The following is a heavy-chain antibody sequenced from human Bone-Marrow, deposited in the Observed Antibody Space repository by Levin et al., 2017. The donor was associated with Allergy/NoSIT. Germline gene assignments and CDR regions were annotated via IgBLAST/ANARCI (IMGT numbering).Heavy chain of an antibody. CDR3: AKGAVAGTGHYYFDY. V-gene: IGHV3-30*18. CDR1: GFTFSSYD. Sequence: LSLTCAASGFTFSSYDIHWVRQAPGKGLEWVAVISYDGSNKYYADSVKGRFTISRDNSKNTLYLQMNSLRAEDTAVYYCAKGAVAGTGHYYFDYWGQGTLVTVSS. CDR2: ISYDGSNK. D-gene: IGHD6-19*01. J-gene: IGHJ4*02.